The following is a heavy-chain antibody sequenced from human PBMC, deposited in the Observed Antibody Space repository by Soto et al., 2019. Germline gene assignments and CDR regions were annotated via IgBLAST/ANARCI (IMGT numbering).Heavy chain of an antibody. CDR2: IYSGGST. D-gene: IGHD3-10*01. Sequence: EVQLVETGGGLIQPGGSLRLSCAASGFIVSSNYMSWVRQGPGKGLEWVSVIYSGGSTYYADSVKGRFTISRDNSKNTLYIQMNSLRAEDTAVYYCARASTYGSPWYYGMDVWGQGTTVTVSS. J-gene: IGHJ6*02. CDR3: ARASTYGSPWYYGMDV. V-gene: IGHV3-53*02. CDR1: GFIVSSNY.